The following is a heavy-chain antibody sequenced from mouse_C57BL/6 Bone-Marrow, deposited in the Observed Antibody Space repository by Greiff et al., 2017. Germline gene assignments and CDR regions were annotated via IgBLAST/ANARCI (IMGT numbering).Heavy chain of an antibody. CDR2: IFPGSGST. Sequence: VQLQQSGPELVKPGASVKISCKASGYTFTDYYINWVKQRPGQGLEWIGWIFPGSGSTYYNEKFKGKATLTVDKSSSTAYMLLSSLTSEDSAVYFCARRGTTVVANYAMDYWGQGTSVTVSS. D-gene: IGHD1-1*01. J-gene: IGHJ4*01. CDR1: GYTFTDYY. V-gene: IGHV1-75*01. CDR3: ARRGTTVVANYAMDY.